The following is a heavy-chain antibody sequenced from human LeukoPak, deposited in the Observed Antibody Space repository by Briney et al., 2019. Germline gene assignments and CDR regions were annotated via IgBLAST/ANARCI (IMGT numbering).Heavy chain of an antibody. V-gene: IGHV3-21*01. CDR3: ATVNGDYVLGDY. Sequence: PGGSLRLSCAASGFTFSSYSMNWVRQAPGKGLEWVSSISSSSSYIYYADSVKGRFTISRDNAKNSLYLQMNSLRAEDTAVYYCATVNGDYVLGDYWGQGTLVTVSS. CDR2: ISSSSSYI. J-gene: IGHJ4*02. CDR1: GFTFSSYS. D-gene: IGHD4-17*01.